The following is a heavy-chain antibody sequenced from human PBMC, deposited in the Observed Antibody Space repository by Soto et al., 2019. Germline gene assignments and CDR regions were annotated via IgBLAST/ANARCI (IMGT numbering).Heavy chain of an antibody. J-gene: IGHJ6*02. CDR3: ARDDIPGIAVSTYGMDV. D-gene: IGHD6-19*01. Sequence: HPGGSLRLSCAASGFIFSNFGMHWVRQAPGKGLEWVAVIWYDGTNKYYADSVKGRFTISKDNSKNTLYLQMNSLRAEDTAVYYCARDDIPGIAVSTYGMDVWGQGTTVTVSS. V-gene: IGHV3-33*01. CDR1: GFIFSNFG. CDR2: IWYDGTNK.